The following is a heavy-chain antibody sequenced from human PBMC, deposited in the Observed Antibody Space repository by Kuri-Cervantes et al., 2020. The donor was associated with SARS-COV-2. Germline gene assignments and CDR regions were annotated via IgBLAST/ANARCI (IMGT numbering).Heavy chain of an antibody. CDR2: TLYSGSP. Sequence: SETLSLTCIVSGDSMDSVYYYWSWIRQPPGKGLEWIGYTLYSGSPYYNPSLKSRLSISVDTSKKQFSLNLGSVTAADTAVYYCARAPRDYVWGSSNYYYMDVWGKGTTVTVSS. CDR3: ARAPRDYVWGSSNYYYMDV. CDR1: GDSMDSVYYY. J-gene: IGHJ6*03. V-gene: IGHV4-30-4*02. D-gene: IGHD3-16*01.